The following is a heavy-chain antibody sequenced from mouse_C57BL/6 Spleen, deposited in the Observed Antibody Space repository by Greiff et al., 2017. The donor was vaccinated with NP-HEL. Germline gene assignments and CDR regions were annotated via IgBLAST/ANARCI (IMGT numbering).Heavy chain of an antibody. Sequence: VQLQQSGASVKISCKASGYAFSSYWMNWVKQRPGKGLEWIGQIYPGDGDTNYNGKFKGKATLTADKSTSTADMQHSSLTCEVSAFYFCARKSNYERGYFDVWGTGTTVTVSS. V-gene: IGHV1-80*01. CDR2: IYPGDGDT. CDR1: GYAFSSYW. D-gene: IGHD2-5*01. CDR3: ARKSNYERGYFDV. J-gene: IGHJ1*03.